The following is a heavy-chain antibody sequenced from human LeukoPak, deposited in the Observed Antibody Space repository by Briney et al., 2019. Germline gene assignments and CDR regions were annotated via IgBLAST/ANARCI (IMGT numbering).Heavy chain of an antibody. D-gene: IGHD4-17*01. V-gene: IGHV3-23*01. CDR1: AFTFSRSA. Sequence: GGSLRLSCAASAFTFSRSAMSWVRQAPGKGLEWVSVISGGGGITNYADSVKGRFTISRDNSNNTLSLQMNSLRVEDTAVYYCAKGGSTVTTEDVVAYWGQGTLVTVSS. CDR2: ISGGGGIT. CDR3: AKGGSTVTTEDVVAY. J-gene: IGHJ4*02.